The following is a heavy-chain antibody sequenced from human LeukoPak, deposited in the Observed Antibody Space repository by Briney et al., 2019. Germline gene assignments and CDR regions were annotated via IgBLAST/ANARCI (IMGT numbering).Heavy chain of an antibody. J-gene: IGHJ4*02. CDR1: GFTFSSYA. V-gene: IGHV3-30-3*01. D-gene: IGHD2-15*01. CDR2: ISYDGSNK. CDR3: ARQDCSGGSCYLDY. Sequence: GGSLRLSCAASGFTFSSYAMHWVRQAPGKGLEWVAVISYDGSNKYYADSVKGRFTISRDNSKNTLYLQMNSLRAEDTAVYYCARQDCSGGSCYLDYWGQGTLVTVSS.